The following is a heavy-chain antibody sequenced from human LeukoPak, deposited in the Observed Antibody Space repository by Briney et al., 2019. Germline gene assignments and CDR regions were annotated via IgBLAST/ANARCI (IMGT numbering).Heavy chain of an antibody. Sequence: SGPTLVNPTQTLTLTCTFSGFSLSTSGMRVSSIRQPPGKALEWLARIDWDDDKFYSTSLKTRLTISKDTSKNQVVLTMTNMDPVDTATYYRARTDPYDILTGYHLNFDYWGQGTLVTVSS. CDR1: GFSLSTSGMR. D-gene: IGHD3-9*01. CDR3: ARTDPYDILTGYHLNFDY. CDR2: IDWDDDK. V-gene: IGHV2-70*04. J-gene: IGHJ4*02.